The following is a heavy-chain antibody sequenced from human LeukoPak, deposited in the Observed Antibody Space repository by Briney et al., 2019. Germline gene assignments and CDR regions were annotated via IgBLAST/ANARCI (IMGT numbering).Heavy chain of an antibody. D-gene: IGHD3-3*01. J-gene: IGHJ4*02. CDR3: AADTIFGVIITPHDY. Sequence: PSETLSLTCTVSGGSISSGSYYWNWLRQPAGKGLEWIGHIYTTGSTNFNPSLRSRLTISVDTSKSQFSLKLSSVTAADTAVYFCAADTIFGVIITPHDYWGQGTLVTVSS. V-gene: IGHV4-61*09. CDR1: GGSISSGSYY. CDR2: IYTTGST.